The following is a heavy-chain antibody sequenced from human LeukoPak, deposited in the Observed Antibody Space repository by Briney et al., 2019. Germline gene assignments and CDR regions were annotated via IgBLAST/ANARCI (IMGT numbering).Heavy chain of an antibody. J-gene: IGHJ3*02. V-gene: IGHV3-7*04. CDR2: INQDGSDK. CDR3: ARGLVTAPGSTLDI. CDR1: AFTFSNYW. D-gene: IGHD2-21*02. Sequence: GGSLRLSCAASAFTFSNYWMTWVRQAPGKGLEWVANINQDGSDKCYVDSVEGRFTISRDNAKNSLYLQMNSLRVEDTAIYYCARGLVTAPGSTLDIWGQGTKVTVAS.